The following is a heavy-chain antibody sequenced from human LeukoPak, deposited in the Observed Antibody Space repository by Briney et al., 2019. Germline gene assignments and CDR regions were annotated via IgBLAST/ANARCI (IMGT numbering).Heavy chain of an antibody. V-gene: IGHV4-34*01. CDR3: ARGPAIFGVVIIRRWLPPWFDP. CDR2: INHSGST. CDR1: GGSFSGYY. D-gene: IGHD3-3*01. J-gene: IGHJ5*02. Sequence: SETLSLTCAVYGGSFSGYYWSWIRQPPGKGLEWIGEINHSGSTNYNPSLKSRVTISVDTSKNQVSLKLSSVTAADTAVYYCARGPAIFGVVIIRRWLPPWFDPWGQGTLVTVSS.